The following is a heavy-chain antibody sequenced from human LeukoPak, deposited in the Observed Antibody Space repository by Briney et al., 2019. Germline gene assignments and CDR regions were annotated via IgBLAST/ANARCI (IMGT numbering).Heavy chain of an antibody. D-gene: IGHD3-10*01. V-gene: IGHV3-23*01. J-gene: IGHJ4*02. CDR1: GFTFTSYA. Sequence: GGSLRLSCAASGFTFTSYAMTWVRQAPGKGLEWVSALSGSGGSTYYADSVKGGFTISRDNSKNTLYLQMNSLRADDTAVYYCAKRSGSYGPFDYWGQGILVTVSS. CDR2: LSGSGGST. CDR3: AKRSGSYGPFDY.